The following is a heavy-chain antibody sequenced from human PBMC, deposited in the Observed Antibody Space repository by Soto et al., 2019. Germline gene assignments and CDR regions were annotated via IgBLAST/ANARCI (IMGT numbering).Heavy chain of an antibody. D-gene: IGHD1-26*01. CDR1: GFSATSSGVG. V-gene: IGHV2-5*02. CDR2: IYCGDAA. J-gene: IGHJ4*02. CDR3: ARLPRGAWPDYFDS. Sequence: QITLKESGPPLVKPTQTLTLTCAFSGFSATSSGVGVAWLRQPPGTALEWLAIIYCGDAAQYRPSLKTRLTILKDTSKHQVALTMTNMDPADTGPYYCARLPRGAWPDYFDSWGQGTLVTVTS.